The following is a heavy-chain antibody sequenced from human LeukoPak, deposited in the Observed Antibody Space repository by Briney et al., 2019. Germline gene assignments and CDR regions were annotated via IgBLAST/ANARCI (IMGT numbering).Heavy chain of an antibody. CDR2: FYYSGST. D-gene: IGHD6-13*01. V-gene: IGHV4-59*12. CDR3: AREGDSNSVGWFDP. Sequence: PSETLSLACTVSGGSISSYYWSWIRQPAGKGLEWIGYFYYSGSTTYNPSLKSRVTISVDTSKNQFSLKPSSVTAADTAVYYCAREGDSNSVGWFDPWGQGTLVTVSS. CDR1: GGSISSYY. J-gene: IGHJ5*02.